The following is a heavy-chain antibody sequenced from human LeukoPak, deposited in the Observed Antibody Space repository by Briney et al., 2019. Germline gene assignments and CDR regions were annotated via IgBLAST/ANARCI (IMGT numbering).Heavy chain of an antibody. V-gene: IGHV4-59*01. CDR3: ARATRYYFDY. CDR1: GGSFSSYY. Sequence: SETLSLTCSVSGGSFSSYYWSWIRQPPGKGLEWIGYIYYSGSANYNPSLKSRVTISVDTSKNQFSLKLGSVTAADTAVYYCARATRYYFDYWGRGTLVTVSS. CDR2: IYYSGSA. J-gene: IGHJ4*02.